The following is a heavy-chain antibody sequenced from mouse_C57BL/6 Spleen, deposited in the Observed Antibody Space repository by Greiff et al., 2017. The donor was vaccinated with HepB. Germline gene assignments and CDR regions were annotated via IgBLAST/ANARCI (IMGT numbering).Heavy chain of an antibody. CDR1: GYTFTSYW. CDR2: IDPSDSET. CDR3: ARNYDGSLYYFDY. V-gene: IGHV1-52*01. J-gene: IGHJ2*01. Sequence: VQLQQPGAELVRPGSSVKLSCKASGYTFTSYWMHWVKQRPIQGLEWIGNIDPSDSETHYNQKFKDKATLNVDKSSSTAYMQLSSLTSEDSAVSYCARNYDGSLYYFDYWGQGTTLTVSS. D-gene: IGHD2-3*01.